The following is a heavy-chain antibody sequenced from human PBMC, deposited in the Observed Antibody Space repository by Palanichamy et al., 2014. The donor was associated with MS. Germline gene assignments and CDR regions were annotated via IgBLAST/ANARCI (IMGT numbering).Heavy chain of an antibody. D-gene: IGHD4-17*01. V-gene: IGHV1-8*01. J-gene: IGHJ4*02. CDR3: ARVNGDADF. Sequence: HGLEWMGWMNPKSGSRGYAQKFQGRVTMTMDTSISTAYMELSSLRSEDTAVYYCARVNGDADFWGQGTLVTVSS. CDR2: MNPKSGSR.